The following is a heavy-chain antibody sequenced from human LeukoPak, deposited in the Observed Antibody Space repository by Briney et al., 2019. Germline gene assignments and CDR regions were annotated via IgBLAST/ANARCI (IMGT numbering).Heavy chain of an antibody. V-gene: IGHV3-53*01. Sequence: GGSLRLSCAASGFTVSSNYMSWVRQAPGKGLEWVSVIYSGGSTYYADSVKGRFTISRDNSKNTLYLQMNSLRAEDTAVYYCARVGYTSGGYRNGGQGTLATVSA. CDR2: IYSGGST. D-gene: IGHD6-19*01. J-gene: IGHJ4*02. CDR1: GFTVSSNY. CDR3: ARVGYTSGGYRN.